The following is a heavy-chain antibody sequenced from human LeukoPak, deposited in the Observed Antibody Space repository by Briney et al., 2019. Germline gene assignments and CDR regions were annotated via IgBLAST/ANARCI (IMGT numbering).Heavy chain of an antibody. D-gene: IGHD4-23*01. CDR1: GFIFRNYW. Sequence: GGSLRLSCAASGFIFRNYWMTWVRQAPRKGLEWVATIKQDGSEKQYVDSVKGRFTISRDNAENSLFLEMNSLRAEDTAVYSCASRNYGGWPVPLDYWGQGTQVTVSS. J-gene: IGHJ4*02. CDR3: ASRNYGGWPVPLDY. CDR2: IKQDGSEK. V-gene: IGHV3-7*01.